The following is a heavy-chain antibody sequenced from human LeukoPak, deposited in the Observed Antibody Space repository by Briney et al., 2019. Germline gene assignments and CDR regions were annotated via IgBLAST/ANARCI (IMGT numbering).Heavy chain of an antibody. CDR2: ISSSNSYI. Sequence: PGGSLRLSCAASGITFSIYTMNWVRQAPGKGLEWVSSISSSNSYIYYADSVKGRFTISRDNAKNSLYLQMNSLRAEDTAVYYCARAAPQYYYYSSGYYYFDFWGQGTLVTVSS. J-gene: IGHJ4*02. CDR3: ARAAPQYYYYSSGYYYFDF. CDR1: GITFSIYT. D-gene: IGHD3-22*01. V-gene: IGHV3-21*01.